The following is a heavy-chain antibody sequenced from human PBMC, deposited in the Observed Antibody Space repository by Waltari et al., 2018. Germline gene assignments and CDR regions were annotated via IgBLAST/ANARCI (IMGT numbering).Heavy chain of an antibody. D-gene: IGHD3-10*01. CDR1: GFTFNTSV. CDR3: TTLARGESGDY. V-gene: IGHV3-7*01. Sequence: EVQLVDSGGGLVQPGGSLRLSCAASGFTFNTSVMKWIRQAPGKGLEWVANINPEGSQKGYVDSVKGRFTVSRDNAQNSLYLQMNNLRAEDTAVYYCTTLARGESGDYWGQGTLVTVSS. CDR2: INPEGSQK. J-gene: IGHJ4*02.